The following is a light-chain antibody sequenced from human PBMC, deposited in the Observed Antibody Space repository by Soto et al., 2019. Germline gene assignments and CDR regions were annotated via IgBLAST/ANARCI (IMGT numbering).Light chain of an antibody. CDR1: NSNIGAGYP. Sequence: QSVLTQPPSVTGAPGQRVTISCTGNNSNIGAGYPVHWYQQFPGTATKLLIYANTNRPSGVPDRFSGSKSGTSASLAITGLQAEEEADFYCQSYDSSLVGLIFGGGTKVTV. V-gene: IGLV1-40*01. J-gene: IGLJ2*01. CDR3: QSYDSSLVGLI. CDR2: ANT.